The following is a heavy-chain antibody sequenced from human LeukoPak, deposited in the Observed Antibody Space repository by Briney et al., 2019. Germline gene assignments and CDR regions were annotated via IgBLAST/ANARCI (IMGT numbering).Heavy chain of an antibody. D-gene: IGHD5-24*01. V-gene: IGHV4-59*01. Sequence: SETLSLTRTVSGGSISSYYWSWIRQPPGKGLEWIGYIYYSGSTNYNPSLKSRATISVDTSKNQFSLKLSSVTAADTAVYYCARTGIEITRGWFDPWGRGTLVTVSS. CDR3: ARTGIEITRGWFDP. J-gene: IGHJ5*02. CDR1: GGSISSYY. CDR2: IYYSGST.